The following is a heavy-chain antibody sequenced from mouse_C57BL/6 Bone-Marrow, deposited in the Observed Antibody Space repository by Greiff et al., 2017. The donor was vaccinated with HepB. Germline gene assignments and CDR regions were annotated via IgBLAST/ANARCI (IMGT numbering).Heavy chain of an antibody. CDR3: GGTGTDWYFDV. Sequence: EVQLKQSGPVLVKPGASVKMSCKASGYTFTDYYMNWVKQSHGKSLEWIGVINPYNGGTSYNQKFKGKATLTVDKSSSTAYMELNSLTSEDSAVYYCGGTGTDWYFDVWGTGTTVTVSS. CDR1: GYTFTDYY. J-gene: IGHJ1*03. CDR2: INPYNGGT. V-gene: IGHV1-19*01. D-gene: IGHD3-3*01.